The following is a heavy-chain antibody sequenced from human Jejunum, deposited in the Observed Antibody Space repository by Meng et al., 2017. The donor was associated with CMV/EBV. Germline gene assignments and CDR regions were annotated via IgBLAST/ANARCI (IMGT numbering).Heavy chain of an antibody. V-gene: IGHV3-23*01. J-gene: IGHJ6*02. D-gene: IGHD4-23*01. CDR2: ISGSGFGT. CDR3: AKDRGRGVVSPDRYYGMDV. CDR1: SSFA. Sequence: SSFAMSWVRQAPGKGLEWVSAISGSGFGTYYGDSVKGRFTISRDNSKNTLYLQMNSLSAEDTALYYCAKDRGRGVVSPDRYYGMDVWGQGTTVTVSS.